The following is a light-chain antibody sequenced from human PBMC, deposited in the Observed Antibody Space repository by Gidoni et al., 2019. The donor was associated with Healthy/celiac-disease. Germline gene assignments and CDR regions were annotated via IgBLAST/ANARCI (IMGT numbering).Light chain of an antibody. CDR2: GAS. CDR1: QSVRSN. J-gene: IGKJ1*01. V-gene: IGKV3-15*01. Sequence: ESVMTPSPATLSVSPGERATLSCRASQSVRSNLAWYQRKPGQAPMLLHYGASTGATGIPARFSGSGSGTEFTLTISSLQSEDFAVYCCQQYNNWPPGTFGQGTQVEIK. CDR3: QQYNNWPPGT.